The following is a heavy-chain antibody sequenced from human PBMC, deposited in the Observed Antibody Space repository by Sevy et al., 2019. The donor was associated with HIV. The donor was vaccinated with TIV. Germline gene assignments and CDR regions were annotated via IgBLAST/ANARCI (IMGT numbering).Heavy chain of an antibody. J-gene: IGHJ1*01. D-gene: IGHD3-16*01. V-gene: IGHV3-15*01. Sequence: GGSLRLSCLASGFTLSNVWMSWVRQAPGKGLEWVGHFKSKTDRGTTDNAAPVRGRFTISRDDSKNTLYLQMNSLKTEDTAVYYCTTGGSLFQHWGQGTLVTVSS. CDR1: GFTLSNVW. CDR3: TTGGSLFQH. CDR2: FKSKTDRGTT.